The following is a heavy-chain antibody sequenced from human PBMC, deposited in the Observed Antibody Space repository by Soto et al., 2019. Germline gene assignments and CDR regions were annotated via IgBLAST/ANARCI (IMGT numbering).Heavy chain of an antibody. Sequence: GGSLRLSCAASGFTFSSYAMSWVRQAPGKGLEWVSAISGSGVSTYYADSVKGRFTISRDNSKNTLYLQMNSLRAEDTAVYYCAKDAPMVRGVMGTFDISGQATMVTVSS. CDR3: AKDAPMVRGVMGTFDI. J-gene: IGHJ3*02. V-gene: IGHV3-23*01. D-gene: IGHD3-10*01. CDR2: ISGSGVST. CDR1: GFTFSSYA.